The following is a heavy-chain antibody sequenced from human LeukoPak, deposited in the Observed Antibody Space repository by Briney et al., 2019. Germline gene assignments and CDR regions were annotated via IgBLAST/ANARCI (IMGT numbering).Heavy chain of an antibody. Sequence: PGGSLRLSCAASGFTFSSHAMSWVRQAPGKGLEWVSTIRGTTGSTYYADSVRGRFTISRDNSKNTLNLQMNSLRAEDTAVYYCAKVLGIWFGESDYYFDYWGQGTLVTVSS. CDR3: AKVLGIWFGESDYYFDY. CDR2: IRGTTGST. CDR1: GFTFSSHA. D-gene: IGHD3-10*01. J-gene: IGHJ4*02. V-gene: IGHV3-23*01.